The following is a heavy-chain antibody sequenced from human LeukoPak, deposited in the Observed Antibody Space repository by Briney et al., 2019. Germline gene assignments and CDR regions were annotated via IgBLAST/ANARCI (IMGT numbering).Heavy chain of an antibody. CDR3: SRPRGGDWNPDY. J-gene: IGHJ4*02. V-gene: IGHV3-21*01. Sequence: GGSLRLSCAASGFTFSNYAMNWVRQAPGKGLEWVSSITTGSAYIYYADSVEGRFTISRDNAKNSLYLQMNSLRAEDTAVHYCSRPRGGDWNPDYWGQGTLVTVSS. CDR2: ITTGSAYI. D-gene: IGHD2-21*02. CDR1: GFTFSNYA.